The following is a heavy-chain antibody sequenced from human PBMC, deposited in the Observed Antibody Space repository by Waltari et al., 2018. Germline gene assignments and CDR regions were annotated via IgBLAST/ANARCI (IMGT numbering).Heavy chain of an antibody. CDR1: GGTFRSYA. V-gene: IGHV1-69*12. J-gene: IGHJ6*03. Sequence: QVQLVQSGAAVTKPGSSVNVSCKSSGGTFRSYAISWVRQAPAQGLEWMGGTIPIFGTANDAQKFQGRVTITADESTSTAYMERSSLRSEDTAVYYCARWVVVVPAAILESGYMDVWGKGTTVTVSS. CDR3: ARWVVVVPAAILESGYMDV. CDR2: TIPIFGTA. D-gene: IGHD2-2*02.